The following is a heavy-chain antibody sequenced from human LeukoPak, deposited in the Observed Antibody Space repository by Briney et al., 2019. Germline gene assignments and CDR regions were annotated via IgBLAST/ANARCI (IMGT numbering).Heavy chain of an antibody. CDR3: ARGQYYDSSGYYVY. J-gene: IGHJ4*02. CDR1: GFTFSSYA. Sequence: GRSLRLSCAASGFTFSSYAMHWVRQAPGKGLEWVAFISYDGGNKYYADSVKGRFTISRDNSKNTLYLQMSSLRAEDTAVYYCARGQYYDSSGYYVYWGQGTLVTVSS. D-gene: IGHD3-22*01. CDR2: ISYDGGNK. V-gene: IGHV3-30-3*01.